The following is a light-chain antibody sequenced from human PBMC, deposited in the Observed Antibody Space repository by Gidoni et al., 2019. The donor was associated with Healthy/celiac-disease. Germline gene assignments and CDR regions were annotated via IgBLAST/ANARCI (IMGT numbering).Light chain of an antibody. J-gene: IGLJ1*01. CDR3: QAWDSSNYV. CDR1: KLGDKY. Sequence: SYELTQPPSVSVSPGQTASITCSGDKLGDKYACWYQQKPGQSPVLVIYQDSKRPSGSPERVSGSNSGNTTTLTISGTQAMDEADYYCQAWDSSNYVFGTGTKVTVL. CDR2: QDS. V-gene: IGLV3-1*01.